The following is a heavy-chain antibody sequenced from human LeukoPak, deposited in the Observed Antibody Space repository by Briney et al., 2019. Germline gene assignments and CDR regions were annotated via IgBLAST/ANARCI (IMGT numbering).Heavy chain of an antibody. CDR2: IYYSGST. CDR3: ARGGRFQTGDYYYYYYMDV. CDR1: GGSISSYY. V-gene: IGHV4-59*01. Sequence: SETLSLTCTVSGGSISSYYWSWIRQPPGKGLEWIGYIYYSGSTNYNPSLKSRVTISVDTPKNQFSLKLSSVTAADTAVYYCARGGRFQTGDYYYYYYMDVWGKGTTVTVSS. J-gene: IGHJ6*03. D-gene: IGHD1-26*01.